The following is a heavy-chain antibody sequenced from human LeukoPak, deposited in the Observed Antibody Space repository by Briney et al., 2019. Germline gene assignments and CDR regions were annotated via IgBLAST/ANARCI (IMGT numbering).Heavy chain of an antibody. CDR2: ISSSSIPT. CDR3: ARDWYGDDGY. D-gene: IGHD4-17*01. V-gene: IGHV3-48*01. CDR1: GFTFSTYS. J-gene: IGHJ4*02. Sequence: PGGSLRLSCAASGFTFSTYSMKWVRQAPGKGLEWVSYISSSSIPTYYADSVNGRFTISRDNAKNSLYLQMNSLRVEDTAVYYCARDWYGDDGYWGQGTLVTVSS.